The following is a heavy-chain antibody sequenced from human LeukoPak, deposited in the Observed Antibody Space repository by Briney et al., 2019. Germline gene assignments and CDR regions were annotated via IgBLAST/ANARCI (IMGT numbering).Heavy chain of an antibody. CDR2: IYHSGST. Sequence: SETLSLTCAVSGGSISSGGYSWSWIRQPPGKGLEWIGYIYHSGSTYYNPSLKSRVTISVDRSKNQFSLKLSSVTAADTAVYYCAREGGFGDFDHWGQGTLVTVSS. V-gene: IGHV4-30-2*01. CDR3: AREGGFGDFDH. CDR1: GGSISSGGYS. J-gene: IGHJ4*02. D-gene: IGHD3-10*01.